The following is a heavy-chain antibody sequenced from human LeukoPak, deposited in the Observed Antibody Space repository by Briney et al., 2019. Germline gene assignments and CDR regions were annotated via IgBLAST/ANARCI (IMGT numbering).Heavy chain of an antibody. D-gene: IGHD6-19*01. CDR3: ARGKVVAGTPGQNSWDY. Sequence: PSETLSLTCTVSGGSISTYCWNWIRQPAGKGLEWIGRIYTSGSTNYNPSLKSRVTMSVDTSKNQFSLKLSSVTAADTAVYYCARGKVVAGTPGQNSWDYWGQGTLVTVSS. J-gene: IGHJ4*02. V-gene: IGHV4-4*07. CDR2: IYTSGST. CDR1: GGSISTYC.